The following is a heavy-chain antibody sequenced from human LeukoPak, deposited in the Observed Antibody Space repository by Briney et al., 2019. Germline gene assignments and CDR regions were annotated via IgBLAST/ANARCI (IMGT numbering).Heavy chain of an antibody. Sequence: GGSLRLSCAASVFTFCGYPMNWVRHAPWKGLEWVSSINGGGNTFYADSVKGRFTISRDISKNTLYLQMNSLRAEDTAIYYCAKVLGNSFDYWGQGTLVTVSS. CDR1: VFTFCGYP. D-gene: IGHD2-15*01. CDR3: AKVLGNSFDY. CDR2: INGGGNT. J-gene: IGHJ4*02. V-gene: IGHV3-23*01.